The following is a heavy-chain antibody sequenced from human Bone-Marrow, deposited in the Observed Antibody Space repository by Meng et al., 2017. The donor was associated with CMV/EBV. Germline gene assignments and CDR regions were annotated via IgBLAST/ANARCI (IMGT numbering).Heavy chain of an antibody. CDR1: GGSISSSSYY. CDR3: ARQGVVYGIRYGKYV. CDR2: IYYSGST. V-gene: IGHV4-39*01. D-gene: IGHD2-8*02. Sequence: SETLSLTCTVSGGSISSSSYYWGWIRQPPGKGLEWIGSIYYSGSTYYNPSLKSRVTISVDTSKNQFSLKLSSVTAADTAVYYCARQGVVYGIRYGKYVWGQGTTVTVSS. J-gene: IGHJ6*02.